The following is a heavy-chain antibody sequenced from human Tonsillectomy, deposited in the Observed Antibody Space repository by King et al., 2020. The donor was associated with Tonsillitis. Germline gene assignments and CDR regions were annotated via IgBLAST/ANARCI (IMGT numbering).Heavy chain of an antibody. CDR2: LSWDSASV. J-gene: IGHJ4*02. CDR1: GFKFDLYA. Sequence: EVQLVESGGGLVQPGRSLRLSCAASGFKFDLYAMHWVRHAAGKRLEWVSGLSWDSASVGYAQSVEGRFIMYRDNTHNSLYLQVHSLRAEDTAFYFCAKARLLTAGGGVIATGGDLDSWGQGTLVIVSS. CDR3: AKARLLTAGGGVIATGGDLDS. V-gene: IGHV3-9*01. D-gene: IGHD3-10*01.